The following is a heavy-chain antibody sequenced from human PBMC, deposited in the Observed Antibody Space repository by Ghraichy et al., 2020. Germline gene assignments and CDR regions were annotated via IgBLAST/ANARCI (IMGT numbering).Heavy chain of an antibody. CDR2: IDWDDDK. D-gene: IGHD3-10*01. Sequence: SGPTLVKPTQTLTLTCTFSGFSLSTSGMCVSWIRQPPGKALEWLALIDWDDDKYYNTSLKTRLTISKDTSKNQVVLRMTNMDPVDTATYYCARIRWAPGRGLGSYVPFDYWGQGTLVTVSS. CDR3: ARIRWAPGRGLGSYVPFDY. J-gene: IGHJ4*02. CDR1: GFSLSTSGMC. V-gene: IGHV2-70*01.